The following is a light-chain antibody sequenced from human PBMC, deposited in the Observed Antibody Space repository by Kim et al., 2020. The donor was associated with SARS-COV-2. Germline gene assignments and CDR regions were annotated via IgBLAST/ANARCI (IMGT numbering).Light chain of an antibody. V-gene: IGKV1-39*01. CDR2: SAS. CDR1: QSIGKY. Sequence: SASVGDRFTITCRASQSIGKYLNWYQQRPGKAPKLLIYSASSLKSGVPSRFSGSGSGTDFTLTISSLQPEDFATYYCQQSSGNPPTFGQGTKLEI. CDR3: QQSSGNPPT. J-gene: IGKJ2*01.